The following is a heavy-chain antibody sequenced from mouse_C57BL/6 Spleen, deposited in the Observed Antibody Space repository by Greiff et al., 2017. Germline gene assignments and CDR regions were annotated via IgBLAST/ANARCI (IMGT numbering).Heavy chain of an antibody. CDR3: ARWPIYYYAMDY. CDR2: IYPGDGDT. J-gene: IGHJ4*01. V-gene: IGHV1-82*01. Sequence: VKLQESGPELVKPGASVKISCKASGYAFSSSWMNWVKQRPGKGLEWIGRIYPGDGDTNYNGKFKGKATLTADKSSSTAYMQLSSLTSEDSAVYFCARWPIYYYAMDYWGQGTSVTVSS. CDR1: GYAFSSSW.